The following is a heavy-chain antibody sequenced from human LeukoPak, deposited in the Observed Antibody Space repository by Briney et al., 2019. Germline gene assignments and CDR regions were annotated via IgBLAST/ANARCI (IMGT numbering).Heavy chain of an antibody. CDR2: IYYSGST. J-gene: IGHJ5*02. CDR1: GGSISSYY. D-gene: IGHD2-2*01. V-gene: IGHV4-59*12. CDR3: ARGWVVVGFDP. Sequence: SETLPLTCTVSGGSISSYYWSWIRQPPGKGLEWIGYIYYSGSTNYNPSLKSRVTISVDTSKNQFSLKLSSVTAADTAVYYCARGWVVVGFDPWGQGTLVTVSS.